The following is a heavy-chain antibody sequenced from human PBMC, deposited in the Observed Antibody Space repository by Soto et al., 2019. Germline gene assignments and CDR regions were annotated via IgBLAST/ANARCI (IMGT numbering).Heavy chain of an antibody. CDR3: AIGGGQMYYYNMDV. J-gene: IGHJ6*02. CDR2: ISGTGDTI. Sequence: GGSLRLSCSASGFFFSDYYMSWIRQAPGKGLEWVSYISGTGDTIYNADSVKGRFSISRDNTKNSLYLQMNSLRAEDTAVYYCAIGGGQMYYYNMDVWGQRTTLTVSS. D-gene: IGHD3-16*01. V-gene: IGHV3-11*01. CDR1: GFFFSDYY.